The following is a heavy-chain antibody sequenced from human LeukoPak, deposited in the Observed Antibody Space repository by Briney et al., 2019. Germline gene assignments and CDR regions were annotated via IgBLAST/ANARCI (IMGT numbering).Heavy chain of an antibody. CDR1: GGTFSSYA. Sequence: ASVTVSCTASGGTFSSYAISWVRQAPGQGLEWMGGIIPIFGTANYAQKFQGRVTITADESTSTAYMELSSLRSEDTAVYYCARAILGSGYSTLPDYGMDVWGQGTTVTVSS. J-gene: IGHJ6*02. D-gene: IGHD3-22*01. CDR3: ARAILGSGYSTLPDYGMDV. CDR2: IIPIFGTA. V-gene: IGHV1-69*13.